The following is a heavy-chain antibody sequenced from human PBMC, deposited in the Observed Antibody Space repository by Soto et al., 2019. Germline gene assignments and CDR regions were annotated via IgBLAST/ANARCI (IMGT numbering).Heavy chain of an antibody. Sequence: QLQLQESGPGLVKPSETLSLTCTVSGGSISSSSYYCCWIRQPPGKGLEWIGSIYYSGITYYNPSLKSRVTISVDTSKNQFSLKLSSVTAADTAVYYCALTLVGATPFDYWGQGTLVTVSS. V-gene: IGHV4-39*01. D-gene: IGHD1-26*01. CDR3: ALTLVGATPFDY. CDR2: IYYSGIT. J-gene: IGHJ4*02. CDR1: GGSISSSSYY.